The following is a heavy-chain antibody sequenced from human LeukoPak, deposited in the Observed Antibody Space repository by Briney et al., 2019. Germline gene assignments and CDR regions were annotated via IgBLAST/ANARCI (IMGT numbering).Heavy chain of an antibody. V-gene: IGHV3-53*01. CDR2: IYSSGST. CDR1: GFTFGSNY. J-gene: IGHJ4*02. Sequence: GGSLRLSCAASGFTFGSNYMSWVRQAPGKGLEWVSVIYSSGSTYYADSVKGRFTISRDNSKNTLYLQMNSLRAEDTAVYYCARVGSSGPADFDYWGQGTLVTVSS. D-gene: IGHD6-19*01. CDR3: ARVGSSGPADFDY.